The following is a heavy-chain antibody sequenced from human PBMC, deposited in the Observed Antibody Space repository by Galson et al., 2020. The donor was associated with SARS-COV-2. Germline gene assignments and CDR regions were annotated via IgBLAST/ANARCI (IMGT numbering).Heavy chain of an antibody. CDR1: GYTFTNYA. J-gene: IGHJ3*01. CDR3: AKTNSGSPLGNAFDV. V-gene: IGHV1-18*01. CDR2: ISAYNGKA. Sequence: ASVHVSCKATGYTFTNYAITWVRQAPGQGLEWMGWISAYNGKANYAPQFQGRVTMTTDTTTSTADMELRSLRSDDTAVYYRAKTNSGSPLGNAFDVWGQGTMVTVSS. D-gene: IGHD1-26*01.